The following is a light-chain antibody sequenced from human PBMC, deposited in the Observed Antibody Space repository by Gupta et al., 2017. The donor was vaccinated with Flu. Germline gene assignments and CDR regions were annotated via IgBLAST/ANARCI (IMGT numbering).Light chain of an antibody. J-gene: IGLJ3*02. CDR1: SGSVSTSHL. CDR2: NTN. CDR3: VLCRLSVSWV. V-gene: IGLV8-61*01. Sequence: QTVVTQEPAFSVSPGETVTLTCGFNSGSVSTSHLHTWCQQTPGPPPRKLIYNTNARSSWVPDHFSGSISGIKAALTITGAQSDDDSDYYCVLCRLSVSWVFGGGTRLTVL.